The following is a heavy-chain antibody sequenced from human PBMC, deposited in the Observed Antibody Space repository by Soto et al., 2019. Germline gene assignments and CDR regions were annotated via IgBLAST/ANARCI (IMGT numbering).Heavy chain of an antibody. CDR1: GYTFTTHW. CDR2: IYPSNSDT. CDR3: ARKPDGFDI. J-gene: IGHJ3*02. Sequence: GESLKISCKVSGYTFTTHWIGWLRQVPGKGLEWMGIIYPSNSDTRYSPSFQGQVTISVDKSISTAYLQWSSLKASDTAMYYCARKPDGFDIWGQGTMVTVSS. V-gene: IGHV5-51*01.